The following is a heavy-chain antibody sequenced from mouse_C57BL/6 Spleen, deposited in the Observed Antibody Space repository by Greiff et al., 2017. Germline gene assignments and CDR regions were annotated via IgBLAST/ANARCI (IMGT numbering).Heavy chain of an antibody. J-gene: IGHJ1*03. D-gene: IGHD1-1*01. CDR2: IDPETGGT. V-gene: IGHV1-15*01. CDR3: TREENYYGSREYFDG. Sequence: VQLQESGAELVRPGASVTLSCKASGYTFTDYEMHWVKQTPVHGLEWIGAIDPETGGTAYNQKFKGKAILTADKSSSTAYVELRSLTSEGSAVYYCTREENYYGSREYFDGWGTGTTVTVSS. CDR1: GYTFTDYE.